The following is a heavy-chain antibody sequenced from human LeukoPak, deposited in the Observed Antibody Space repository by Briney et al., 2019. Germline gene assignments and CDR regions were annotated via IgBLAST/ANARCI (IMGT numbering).Heavy chain of an antibody. CDR3: AREGVAGYFDY. D-gene: IGHD6-19*01. Sequence: SQTLSLTCTVSGGSISSGGYYWSWIRQHPGKGLEWIGYIYYSGSTYYNPSLKSRVTISVDTSKDQFSLKLSSVTAADTAVYYCAREGVAGYFDYWGQGTLVTVSS. V-gene: IGHV4-31*03. CDR1: GGSISSGGYY. CDR2: IYYSGST. J-gene: IGHJ4*02.